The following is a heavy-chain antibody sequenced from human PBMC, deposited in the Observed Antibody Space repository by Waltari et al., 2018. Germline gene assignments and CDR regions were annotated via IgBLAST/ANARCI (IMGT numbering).Heavy chain of an antibody. CDR3: TRRWQLGTIDY. J-gene: IGHJ4*02. D-gene: IGHD2-15*01. CDR1: GFTFGDYA. V-gene: IGHV3-49*03. CDR2: IRSKAYGGTT. Sequence: EVQLVESGGGLVQPGRSLRLSCTASGFTFGDYAMSWFRQAPGKGLEWVGFIRSKAYGGTTEYAASVKGRFTISRDDSKSIAYLQMNSLKTEDTAVYYCTRRWQLGTIDYWGQGTLVTVSS.